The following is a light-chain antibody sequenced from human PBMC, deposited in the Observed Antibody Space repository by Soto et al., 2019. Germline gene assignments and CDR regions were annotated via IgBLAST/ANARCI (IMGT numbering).Light chain of an antibody. Sequence: DIQMTQSPSSLSASVRDRVTITCRASQSISGSLNWYEQKPGKAPKLLIYGASTLQSGVPSRFSGSGSGTDYTRATRSLQHEDDETCYSQRRYRSPTFGQGTQLEIK. CDR3: QRRYRSPT. CDR2: GAS. CDR1: QSISGS. V-gene: IGKV1-39*01. J-gene: IGKJ5*01.